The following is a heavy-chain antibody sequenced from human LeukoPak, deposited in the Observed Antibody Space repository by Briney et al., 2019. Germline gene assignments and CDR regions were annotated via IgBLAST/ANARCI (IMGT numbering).Heavy chain of an antibody. D-gene: IGHD2-2*01. CDR2: INAGNGKT. V-gene: IGHV1-3*01. CDR3: ARDSGYQLLWY. J-gene: IGHJ4*02. Sequence: ASVKVSCKASGYTFTSYAMHWVRQAPGQRLEWMGWINAGNGKTKYSQEFQGRVTITRDTSASTAYMELSSLRSEGTAVYYCARDSGYQLLWYWGQGTLVTVSS. CDR1: GYTFTSYA.